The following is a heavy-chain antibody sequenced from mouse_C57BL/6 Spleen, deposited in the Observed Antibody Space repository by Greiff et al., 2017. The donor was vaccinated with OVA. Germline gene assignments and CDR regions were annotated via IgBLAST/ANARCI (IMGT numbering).Heavy chain of an antibody. CDR3: ARRSTMITTRPAWFAY. J-gene: IGHJ3*01. D-gene: IGHD2-4*01. V-gene: IGHV1-18*01. CDR1: GYTFTDYN. CDR2: INPNNGGT. Sequence: VQLQQSGPELVKPGASVKIPCKASGYTFTDYNMDWVKQSHGKSLEWIGDINPNNGGTIYNQKFKGKATLTVDKSSSTAYMELRSLTSEDTAVYYCARRSTMITTRPAWFAYWGQGTLVTVSA.